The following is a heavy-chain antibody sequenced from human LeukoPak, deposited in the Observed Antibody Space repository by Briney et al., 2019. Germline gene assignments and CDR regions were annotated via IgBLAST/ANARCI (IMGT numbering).Heavy chain of an antibody. Sequence: PGGSLRLSCAASGFTVSSNYMSWVRQAPGKGLEWVSVIYSGGSTYYADSVKCRFTISRDNSKNTLYLQMNSLRAEDTAVYYCARDTNYYGSGSYYNGRGVYYYGMDVWGQGTTVTVSS. CDR3: ARDTNYYGSGSYYNGRGVYYYGMDV. D-gene: IGHD3-10*01. CDR2: IYSGGST. J-gene: IGHJ6*02. V-gene: IGHV3-66*01. CDR1: GFTVSSNY.